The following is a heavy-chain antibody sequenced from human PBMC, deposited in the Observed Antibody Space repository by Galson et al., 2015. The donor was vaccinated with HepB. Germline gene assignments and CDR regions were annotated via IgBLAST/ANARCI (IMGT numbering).Heavy chain of an antibody. J-gene: IGHJ4*02. CDR1: GGTFTSYS. V-gene: IGHV1-69*13. CDR2: IIPIFGIP. Sequence: SVKVSCKASGGTFTSYSLSWMRRAPRQGLEWMGGIIPIFGIPNYAPKFQGRVTITADESTSTAYMELSSLRSEDTAVYYCARRLGGGTNSGWYYFDSWGQGTLVTVSS. CDR3: ARRLGGGTNSGWYYFDS. D-gene: IGHD2-15*01.